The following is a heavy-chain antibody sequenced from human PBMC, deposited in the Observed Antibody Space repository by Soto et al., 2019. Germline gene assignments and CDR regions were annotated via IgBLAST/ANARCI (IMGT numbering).Heavy chain of an antibody. CDR1: GFTVSSNY. CDR2: IYSGGST. V-gene: IGHV3-66*01. J-gene: IGHJ6*02. Sequence: PGGSLRLSCAASGFTVSSNYMSWVRQAPGKGLEWVSVIYSGGSTYYADSVKGRFTISRDNSKNTLYLQMNSLRAEDTAVYYCARDYRRYYNYGMDVWGQGTTVTVPS. CDR3: ARDYRRYYNYGMDV.